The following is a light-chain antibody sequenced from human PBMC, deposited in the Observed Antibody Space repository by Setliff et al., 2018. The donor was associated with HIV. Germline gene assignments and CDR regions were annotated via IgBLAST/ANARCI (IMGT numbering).Light chain of an antibody. CDR2: DVS. CDR3: SSYTSSSSYV. CDR1: SSDVGGYNY. J-gene: IGLJ1*01. V-gene: IGLV2-14*03. Sequence: ALAQPASVSGSPGQSITISCTGTSSDVGGYNYVSWYQQHPGKAPKLMIYDVSNRPSGVSNRFSGSKSGNTASLTISGLQAEDEADYYCSSYTSSSSYVVGTGT.